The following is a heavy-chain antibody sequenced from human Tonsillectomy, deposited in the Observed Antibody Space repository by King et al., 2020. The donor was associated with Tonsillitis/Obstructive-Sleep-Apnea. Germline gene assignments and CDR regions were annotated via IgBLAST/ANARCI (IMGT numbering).Heavy chain of an antibody. V-gene: IGHV4-59*08. CDR3: AKGSGQRGLDY. J-gene: IGHJ4*02. CDR1: GGSISSHY. D-gene: IGHD6-25*01. CDR2: IYYSGST. Sequence: VQLQESGPGLVKPSETLSLSCTVSGGSISSHYWSWFRQPPGKGLEWIGYIYYSGSTNYNPSLKSRVTISVDTSKNQFSLKLNSVTAADSAVYYCAKGSGQRGLDYWGQGTL.